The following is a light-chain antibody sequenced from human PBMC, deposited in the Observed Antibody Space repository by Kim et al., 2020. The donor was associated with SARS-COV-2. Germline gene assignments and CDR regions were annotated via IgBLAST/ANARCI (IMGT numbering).Light chain of an antibody. J-gene: IGKJ2*01. CDR3: QLRNDWPPYT. CDR1: QSISSS. Sequence: EIVLTQSPGTLSLSPGESATLSCRASQSISSSLVWYQHKPGQAPRLLIYDASNRATGIPARFSGSGSGTDFTLTISSLEPEDFAVYYCQLRNDWPPYTFGQGTKLEI. V-gene: IGKV3-11*01. CDR2: DAS.